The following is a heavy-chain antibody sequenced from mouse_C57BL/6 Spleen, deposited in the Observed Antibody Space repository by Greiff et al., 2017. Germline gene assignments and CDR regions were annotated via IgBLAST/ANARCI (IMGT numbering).Heavy chain of an antibody. J-gene: IGHJ2*01. CDR3: ARCLIGGDY. CDR2: LSYDGSN. CDR1: GYSITSGYY. D-gene: IGHD1-1*01. V-gene: IGHV3-6*01. Sequence: ESGPGLVKPSQSLTLTCSVTGYSITSGYYWNWIRQFPGNKLEWMGYLSYDGSNNYNPSLKNRISITRDTSKNQFFLKLNSVTTEDTATYYCARCLIGGDYWGQGTTLTVAS.